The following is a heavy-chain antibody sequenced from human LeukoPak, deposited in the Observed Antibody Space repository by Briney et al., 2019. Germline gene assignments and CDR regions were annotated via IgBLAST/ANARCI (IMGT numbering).Heavy chain of an antibody. Sequence: GASVKLSCKSSGYRFIDHYIHWVRQAPGQGFQWMGWISAHSGDTKYAENFQGRISLTTDTSATTAYMELRSLTSDDTAVYYCARDLSSGGWTLEFDYWGQGSLVTVAS. D-gene: IGHD1-1*01. CDR1: GYRFIDHY. J-gene: IGHJ4*02. V-gene: IGHV1-18*04. CDR3: ARDLSSGGWTLEFDY. CDR2: ISAHSGDT.